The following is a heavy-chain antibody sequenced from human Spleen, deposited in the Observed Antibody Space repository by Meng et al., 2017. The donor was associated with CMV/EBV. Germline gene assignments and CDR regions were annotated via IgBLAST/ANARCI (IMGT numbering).Heavy chain of an antibody. Sequence: GGSLRLSCAASGFTFSHYAMHWVRQAPGQGLEWMGWINPNSGGTNYAQKFQGRVTMTRDTSISTAYMELSRLRSDDTAVYYCARELTTSRGMDVWGQGTTVTVSS. CDR1: GFTFSHYA. J-gene: IGHJ6*02. CDR2: INPNSGGT. V-gene: IGHV1-2*02. D-gene: IGHD4-11*01. CDR3: ARELTTSRGMDV.